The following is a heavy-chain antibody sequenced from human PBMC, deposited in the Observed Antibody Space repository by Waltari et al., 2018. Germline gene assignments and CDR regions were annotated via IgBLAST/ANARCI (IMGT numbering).Heavy chain of an antibody. Sequence: QVQLVESGGGVVQHGGSLLRSCAASGFTFINYGMPWVRQAPGKGLEWVAFIRNDGSNENYVDSVKGRFTISRDNSKNTLYLHINGLRAEDTAVYYCAKDKLKRSASWGVDYWGQGTQVTVSS. CDR3: AKDKLKRSASWGVDY. D-gene: IGHD6-6*01. V-gene: IGHV3-30*02. CDR2: IRNDGSNE. J-gene: IGHJ4*02. CDR1: GFTFINYG.